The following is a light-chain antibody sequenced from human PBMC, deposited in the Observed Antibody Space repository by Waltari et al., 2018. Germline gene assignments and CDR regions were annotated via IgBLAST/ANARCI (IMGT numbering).Light chain of an antibody. J-gene: IGKJ2*01. CDR1: QSIDIS. Sequence: DIQMTQSPSSLSPSVGDRVTITCRASQSIDISLNWYQQQAGKAPKLLIYAASSLQSGVPSRFSGSGFGTDFTLTISSLQPEDFGTYYRQQSYSTPYIFGQGTKLEI. CDR2: AAS. CDR3: QQSYSTPYI. V-gene: IGKV1-39*01.